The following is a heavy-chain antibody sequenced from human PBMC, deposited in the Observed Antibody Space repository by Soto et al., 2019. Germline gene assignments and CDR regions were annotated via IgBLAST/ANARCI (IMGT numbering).Heavy chain of an antibody. CDR1: GYTFINYG. CDR3: ARVYCGGDCYSFYYYGMDV. V-gene: IGHV1-18*01. D-gene: IGHD2-21*02. CDR2: ISAFNGNT. Sequence: ASVTVACKASGYTFINYGISWVRQATGQGLEWMGWISAFNGNTNYAQKLQGRVTMTTDTSTSTAYMELRSLRSDDTAVYYCARVYCGGDCYSFYYYGMDVWGQGTTVTVSS. J-gene: IGHJ6*02.